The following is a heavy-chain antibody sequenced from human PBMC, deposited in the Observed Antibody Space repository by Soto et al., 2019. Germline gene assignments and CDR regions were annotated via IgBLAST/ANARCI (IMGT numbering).Heavy chain of an antibody. CDR3: ARGGRTVTTDYYYYMDA. D-gene: IGHD4-17*01. Sequence: SETLSLTCAVYGGSFSGYYWSWIRQPPGKGLEWIGEINHSGSTNYNPSLNSRVTISVDTSNNQFSVKLSSVTAADTAVYYCARGGRTVTTDYYYYMDAWGKGTTVTVPS. J-gene: IGHJ6*03. CDR2: INHSGST. V-gene: IGHV4-34*01. CDR1: GGSFSGYY.